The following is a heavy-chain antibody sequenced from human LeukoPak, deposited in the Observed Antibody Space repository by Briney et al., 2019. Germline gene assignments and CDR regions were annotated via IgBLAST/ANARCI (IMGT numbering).Heavy chain of an antibody. V-gene: IGHV3-21*01. D-gene: IGHD5-18*01. J-gene: IGHJ6*02. CDR2: SSSSSSYI. CDR3: ARSGGYSYGVYYYYYGMDV. CDR1: GFTFSSYS. Sequence: GGSLRLSCAASGFTFSSYSMNWVRQAPGKGLEWVSSSSSSSSYIYYADSVKGRFTISRDNAKNSLYLQINSLRAEDTAVYYGARSGGYSYGVYYYYYGMDVWGQGTTVTVSS.